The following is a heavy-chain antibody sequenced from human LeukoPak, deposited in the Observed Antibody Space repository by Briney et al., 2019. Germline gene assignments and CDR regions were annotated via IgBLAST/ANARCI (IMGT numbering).Heavy chain of an antibody. V-gene: IGHV6-1*01. Sequence: SQTLSLTCAISGDSVSSNSAAWNWIRQSPSRGLEWLGRTYYRSKWYNDYAVSVKSRITINPGTSKNQFSLQLNSVSPEDTAVYYCARDSGSYYVSGWFDPWGQGTLVTVSS. CDR2: TYYRSKWYN. J-gene: IGHJ5*02. CDR3: ARDSGSYYVSGWFDP. CDR1: GDSVSSNSAA. D-gene: IGHD1-26*01.